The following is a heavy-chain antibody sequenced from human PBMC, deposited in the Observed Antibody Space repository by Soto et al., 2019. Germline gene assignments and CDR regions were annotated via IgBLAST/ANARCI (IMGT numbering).Heavy chain of an antibody. CDR1: GFTFSSYA. D-gene: IGHD3-22*01. Sequence: WGSLTLSCAASGFTFSSYARTWVHQAPGKGLEWVAHISYDGSNEHYVDSVKGRFTISRDNSKNTVYLQVNSLRAEDTAVYYCAKDTYYHDSSGYYVFDYLGQGTLVTVSP. J-gene: IGHJ4*02. V-gene: IGHV3-30*18. CDR2: ISYDGSNE. CDR3: AKDTYYHDSSGYYVFDY.